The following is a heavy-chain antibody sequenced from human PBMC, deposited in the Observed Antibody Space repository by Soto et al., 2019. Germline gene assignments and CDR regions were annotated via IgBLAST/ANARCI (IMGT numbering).Heavy chain of an antibody. J-gene: IGHJ6*03. CDR3: AKGGRFPEARYYFLDV. Sequence: GESLKISCKGSGYSFTSYWIGWVRQMPGKGLEWMGIIYPGDSDTRYSPSFQGQVTISADKSISTAYLQWSSLKASDTAMYYCAKGGRFPEARYYFLDVWGNGTTVTVSS. V-gene: IGHV5-51*01. CDR1: GYSFTSYW. D-gene: IGHD3-3*01. CDR2: IYPGDSDT.